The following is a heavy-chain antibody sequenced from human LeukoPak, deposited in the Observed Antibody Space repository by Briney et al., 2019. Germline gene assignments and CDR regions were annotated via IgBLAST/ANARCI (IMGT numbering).Heavy chain of an antibody. D-gene: IGHD3-22*01. Sequence: PGGSLRLSCAASGFTFSSYEMNWVRQAPGKGLEWVSYISSSGSTIYYADSVKGRFTISRDNAKNSLYLQMNSLRAEDTAVYYCAREIVVVIIGNAFDIWGQGTMVTVSS. CDR1: GFTFSSYE. CDR2: ISSSGSTI. V-gene: IGHV3-48*03. CDR3: AREIVVVIIGNAFDI. J-gene: IGHJ3*02.